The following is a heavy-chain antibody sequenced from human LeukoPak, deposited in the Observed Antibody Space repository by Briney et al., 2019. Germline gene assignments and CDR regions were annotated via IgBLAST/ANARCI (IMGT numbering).Heavy chain of an antibody. CDR2: INPSGSST. Sequence: ASVKVSCKASGYTFTSYNIDWMRQAPGQGLEWMGMINPSGSSTSNAQKFQGRVTMTRDTSTSTVYMELSSLRSEDTAAYYCAREREAALCFDYWGQGTLVTVSS. V-gene: IGHV1-46*01. CDR1: GYTFTSYN. CDR3: AREREAALCFDY. D-gene: IGHD6-25*01. J-gene: IGHJ4*02.